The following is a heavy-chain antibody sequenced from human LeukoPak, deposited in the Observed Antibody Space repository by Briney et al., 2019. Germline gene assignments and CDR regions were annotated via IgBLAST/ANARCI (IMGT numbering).Heavy chain of an antibody. CDR1: GFIFSTYW. Sequence: GGSLRLSCAASGFIFSTYWMHWVRQAPGKGLVWVSRINSDGSDTIYADSVKGRFTISRDNAKNTLDLQLSSLGAEDTAVYYCAKDPPILRWSFDYWGQGTLVTVSS. CDR2: INSDGSDT. V-gene: IGHV3-74*01. J-gene: IGHJ4*02. D-gene: IGHD4-23*01. CDR3: AKDPPILRWSFDY.